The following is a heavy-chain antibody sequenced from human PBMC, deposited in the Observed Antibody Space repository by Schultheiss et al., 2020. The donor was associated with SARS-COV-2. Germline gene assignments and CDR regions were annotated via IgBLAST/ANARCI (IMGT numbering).Heavy chain of an antibody. D-gene: IGHD2-21*02. CDR2: ISSSGSTI. CDR1: GFTFSSYE. CDR3: ARDRHIVVVTATPGGMDV. V-gene: IGHV3-48*03. Sequence: GGSLRLSCAASGFTFSSYEMNWVRQAPGKGLEWVSYISSSGSTIYYADSVKGRFTISRDNSKNTLFLQMSSLRAEDTGVYYCARDRHIVVVTATPGGMDVWGQGTTVTVSS. J-gene: IGHJ6*02.